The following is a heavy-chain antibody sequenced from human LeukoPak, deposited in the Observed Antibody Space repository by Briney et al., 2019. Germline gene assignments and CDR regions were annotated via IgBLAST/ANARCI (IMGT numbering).Heavy chain of an antibody. CDR3: ARQSKAPGTTFDY. J-gene: IGHJ4*02. Sequence: SSETLSLTCSVSGGSISSSSYYWGWIRQPPGKGLEWIGSIYYSGSTYYNPSLKSRVTISVDTSKNQFSLKLSSVTAADTAVYYCARQSKAPGTTFDYWGQGTLVTVSS. D-gene: IGHD1-1*01. CDR1: GGSISSSSYY. CDR2: IYYSGST. V-gene: IGHV4-39*01.